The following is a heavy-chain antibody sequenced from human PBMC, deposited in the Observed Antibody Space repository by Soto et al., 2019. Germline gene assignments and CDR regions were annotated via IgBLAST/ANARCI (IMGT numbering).Heavy chain of an antibody. CDR3: ARDRVVSGGLYYYGMDV. J-gene: IGHJ6*02. V-gene: IGHV1-3*01. D-gene: IGHD2-15*01. Sequence: QVQLVQSGAEVKKPGASVKVSCKASGYTFTSYAMHWVRQAPGQRLEWMGWINAGNGNTKYSQKFQGRVTITRDTSASTAYMELSSLRSEDTAVYYCARDRVVSGGLYYYGMDVWGQGTTVTVSS. CDR2: INAGNGNT. CDR1: GYTFTSYA.